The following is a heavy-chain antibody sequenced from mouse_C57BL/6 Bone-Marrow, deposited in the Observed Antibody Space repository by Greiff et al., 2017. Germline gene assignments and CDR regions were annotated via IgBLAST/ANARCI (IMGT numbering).Heavy chain of an antibody. J-gene: IGHJ4*01. Sequence: EVKLVESGGGLVQPGGSLSLSCAASGFTFTDYYMSWVRQPPGKALEWLGFIRNKANGYTTEYSASVKGRFTISRDNYQSILYLQMNARRAADGATYYYSRSRSGYVCGMAYWGQGTSVTVSA. CDR1: GFTFTDYY. CDR2: IRNKANGYTT. CDR3: SRSRSGYVCGMAY. D-gene: IGHD3-2*02. V-gene: IGHV7-3*01.